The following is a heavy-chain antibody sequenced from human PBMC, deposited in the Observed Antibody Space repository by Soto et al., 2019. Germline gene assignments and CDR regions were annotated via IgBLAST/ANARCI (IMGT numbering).Heavy chain of an antibody. Sequence: QVQLQESGPGLVKPSGTLSLTCAVSGGSFTSNNWWTWVRQPPGQGLEWIGEIYRTGSTNYNPSLKSRVTISLDKSENQVSLKVTSLTAADTAVCYCASRDLGTSVDYWGQGTLVTVSS. CDR3: ASRDLGTSVDY. J-gene: IGHJ4*02. D-gene: IGHD1-7*01. V-gene: IGHV4-4*02. CDR1: GGSFTSNNW. CDR2: IYRTGST.